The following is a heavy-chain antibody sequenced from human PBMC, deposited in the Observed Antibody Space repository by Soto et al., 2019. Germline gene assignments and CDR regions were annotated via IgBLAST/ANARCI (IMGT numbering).Heavy chain of an antibody. V-gene: IGHV1-58*01. CDR3: AADTYSSSLAVDY. CDR1: GFTFTSSA. D-gene: IGHD6-13*01. CDR2: IVVGSGNT. Sequence: QMQLVQSGPEVKKPGTSVKVSCKASGFTFTSSAVQWVRQARGQRLEWIGWIVVGSGNTNYAQKFQERVTITRDMTKSTAYMELSSLRSEDTAVYYCAADTYSSSLAVDYWGQGTLVTVSS. J-gene: IGHJ4*02.